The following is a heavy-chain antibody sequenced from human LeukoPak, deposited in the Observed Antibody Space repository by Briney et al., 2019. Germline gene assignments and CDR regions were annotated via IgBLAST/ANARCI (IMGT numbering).Heavy chain of an antibody. J-gene: IGHJ4*02. CDR3: ARRRAGGSGSYSDY. CDR2: IHPGDSDT. V-gene: IGHV5-51*01. CDR1: GYRFTSHW. Sequence: PGESLKISCKGSGYRFTSHWIGWVRQMPGKGLDWMGIIHPGDSDTRYGPSFQSQVTISADKSISTAYLQWSSLKASDTAMYYCARRRAGGSGSYSDYWGQGTLVTVSS. D-gene: IGHD3-10*01.